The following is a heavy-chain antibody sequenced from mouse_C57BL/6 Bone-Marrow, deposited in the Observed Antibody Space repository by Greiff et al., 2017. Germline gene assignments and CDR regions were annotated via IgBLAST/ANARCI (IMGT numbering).Heavy chain of an antibody. CDR1: GYSITSGYD. V-gene: IGHV3-1*01. CDR2: ISYSGST. CDR3: AAGGYYDPGFAY. D-gene: IGHD2-4*01. J-gene: IGHJ3*01. Sequence: EVQLVESGPGMVKPSQSLSLTCTVTGYSITSGYDWHWIRHFPGNKLEWMGYISYSGSTNYNPSLKSRISITHDTSKNHFFLKLNSVTTEDTATYYCAAGGYYDPGFAYWGQGTLVTVSA.